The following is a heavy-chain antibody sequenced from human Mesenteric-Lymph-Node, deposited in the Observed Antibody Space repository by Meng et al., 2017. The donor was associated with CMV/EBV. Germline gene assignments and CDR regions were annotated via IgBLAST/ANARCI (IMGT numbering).Heavy chain of an antibody. V-gene: IGHV4-34*01. J-gene: IGHJ4*02. Sequence: HVQLQQWGVGLLKPSETLSLTCAVYGGSFSGYYWSWIRQPPGKGLEWIGEINHSGSTNYNPSLKSRVTISVDTSKNQFSLKLSSVTAADTAVYYCARHQRWLKSEGGFNYWGQGTLVTVSS. D-gene: IGHD4-23*01. CDR1: GGSFSGYY. CDR2: INHSGST. CDR3: ARHQRWLKSEGGFNY.